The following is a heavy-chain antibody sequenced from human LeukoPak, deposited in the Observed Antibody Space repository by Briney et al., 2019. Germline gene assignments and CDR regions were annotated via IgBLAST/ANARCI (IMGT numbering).Heavy chain of an antibody. D-gene: IGHD3-22*01. CDR2: IYYRGST. V-gene: IGHV4-39*01. CDR1: GDSISSSSYY. Sequence: PSETLSLTCTISGDSISSSSYYWGWIRQPQGKGLEWIGDIYYRGSTYYSPSLKSRVSISIDTSNNQFSLTLNSVTAADTALYFCARRRYYDSTGYLDWGQGTLVTVSS. CDR3: ARRRYYDSTGYLD. J-gene: IGHJ1*01.